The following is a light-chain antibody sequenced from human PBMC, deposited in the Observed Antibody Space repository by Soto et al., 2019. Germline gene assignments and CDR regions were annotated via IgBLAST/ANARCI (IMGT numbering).Light chain of an antibody. CDR1: NSDPCGYNY. CDR3: SSYTTSNTRQIV. V-gene: IGLV2-14*03. J-gene: IGLJ1*01. Sequence: QAAPTQPSPLSCAPGQSITPSSTGNNSDPCGYNYVSWYQHHPGKAPKLMIFDVSNRPSGVSNRFSGSKSGNTAFLTISGLQPEDEADYYCSSYTTSNTRQIVFGTGTKVTGL. CDR2: DVS.